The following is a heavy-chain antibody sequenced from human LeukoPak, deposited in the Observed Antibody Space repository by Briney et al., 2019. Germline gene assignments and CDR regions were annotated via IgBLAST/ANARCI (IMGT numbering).Heavy chain of an antibody. J-gene: IGHJ3*02. CDR2: IYYSGST. CDR1: GGSISSYY. D-gene: IGHD2-2*01. CDR3: ASLGYCSSTSCPRNDAFDI. Sequence: SETLSLTCTVSGGSISSYYWSWIRQPPGKGLEWIGYIYYSGSTNYNPSLKSRVTISVDTSKNQFSLKLSSVTAADTAVYYCASLGYCSSTSCPRNDAFDIWGQGTMVTVSS. V-gene: IGHV4-59*08.